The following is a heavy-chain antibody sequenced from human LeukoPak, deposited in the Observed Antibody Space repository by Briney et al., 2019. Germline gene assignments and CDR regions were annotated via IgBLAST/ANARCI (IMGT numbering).Heavy chain of an antibody. CDR3: ARHDRFCKSSSCEIVGVDS. V-gene: IGHV1-2*02. J-gene: IGHJ4*02. CDR2: INPNSGGT. CDR1: GYSFTGFY. D-gene: IGHD2-2*01. Sequence: ASVKVSCKASGYSFTGFYLHWVRQAPGQGLEWMGWINPNSGGTKHAQKFQGRVTLTRDTSVRTAYMEISSLRSDDTAVYYCARHDRFCKSSSCEIVGVDSWGQGTLVTVSS.